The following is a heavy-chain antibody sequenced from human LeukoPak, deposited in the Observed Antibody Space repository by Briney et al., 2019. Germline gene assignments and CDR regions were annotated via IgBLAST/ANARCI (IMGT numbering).Heavy chain of an antibody. Sequence: GGSLRLSCAASGFTVSSNYMSWVRQAPGKGLEWVSVIYSGGSTYYADSVKGRFTISRDNSKNTLYLQMNSLRAGDTAVYYCAREDDSSGLDYWGQGTLVTVSS. CDR3: AREDDSSGLDY. V-gene: IGHV3-53*01. CDR2: IYSGGST. J-gene: IGHJ4*02. CDR1: GFTVSSNY. D-gene: IGHD3-22*01.